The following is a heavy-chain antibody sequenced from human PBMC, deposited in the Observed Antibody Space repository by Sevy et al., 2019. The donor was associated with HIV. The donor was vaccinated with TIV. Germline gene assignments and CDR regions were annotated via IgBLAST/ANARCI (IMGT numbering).Heavy chain of an antibody. CDR3: TTDYSNTPKYYYYYYGMDV. Sequence: GGSQRLSCAASGFTFSNAWMSWVRQAPGKGLEWVGRIKSKSDGGTTDYAAPVKGRFTISRDDSKNTLYLKMNSLKTEDTAVYYCTTDYSNTPKYYYYYYGMDVWGQGTTVTVSS. J-gene: IGHJ6*02. D-gene: IGHD4-4*01. CDR2: IKSKSDGGTT. V-gene: IGHV3-15*01. CDR1: GFTFSNAW.